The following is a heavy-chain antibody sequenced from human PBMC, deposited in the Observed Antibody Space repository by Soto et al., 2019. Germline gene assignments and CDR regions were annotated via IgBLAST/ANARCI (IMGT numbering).Heavy chain of an antibody. D-gene: IGHD3-10*01. CDR2: IDGSGGIT. V-gene: IGHV3-23*01. Sequence: QLLQSGGGLVQPGGSLTLSCAASGFTFVTTDMSWVRQAHGEGLEWVSTIDGSGGITYYADSVKGRFTISRDNSRNTVYLQMNSLGGDDTALYYCVKNSGWFNTWGQGALVTVSS. CDR1: GFTFVTTD. J-gene: IGHJ5*02. CDR3: VKNSGWFNT.